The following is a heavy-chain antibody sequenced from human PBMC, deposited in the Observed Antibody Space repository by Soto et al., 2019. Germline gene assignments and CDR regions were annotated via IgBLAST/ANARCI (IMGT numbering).Heavy chain of an antibody. CDR1: GYSFTTYW. Sequence: EVQLVQSGAEVKKPAESLKISCKGSGYSFTTYWIGWVRQMPGKGLEGMVIIYPGDSDTRYSPSFQGQVTISADKSINTTYLQWSSLKASDTAIYYCARQASAGKNYYAMDVWGQGTTVTVSS. V-gene: IGHV5-51*01. J-gene: IGHJ6*02. CDR2: IYPGDSDT. CDR3: ARQASAGKNYYAMDV. D-gene: IGHD6-13*01.